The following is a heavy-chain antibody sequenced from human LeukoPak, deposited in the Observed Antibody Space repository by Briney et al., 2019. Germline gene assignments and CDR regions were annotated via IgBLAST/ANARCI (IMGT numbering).Heavy chain of an antibody. V-gene: IGHV4-59*11. Sequence: SETLSLTCTVSGGSISGHYWTWIRQPPGKGLEWIGQIHYSGRPDYNPSLKSRVTISVDTSKNQLSLKVTSVTGADTAVYYCAKFWVDYDMDVCGQGTTVTVSS. CDR1: GGSISGHY. CDR2: IHYSGRP. CDR3: AKFWVDYDMDV. J-gene: IGHJ6*02. D-gene: IGHD3-16*01.